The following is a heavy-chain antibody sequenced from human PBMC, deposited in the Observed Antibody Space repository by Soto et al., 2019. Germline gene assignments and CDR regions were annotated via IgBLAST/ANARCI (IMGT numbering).Heavy chain of an antibody. CDR1: DDSFRGAEYY. CDR2: TYYNGDT. Sequence: SETLSLTCTVSDDSFRGAEYYWSWIRQPLGKGPEWIGYTYYNGDTKYNPALRSRVTTSEDTSKNQFSLRLSSVTAADTAVYFCARGPAYIDGWRTFDLWGRGILVTVSS. CDR3: ARGPAYIDGWRTFDL. V-gene: IGHV4-61*08. D-gene: IGHD6-19*01. J-gene: IGHJ4*02.